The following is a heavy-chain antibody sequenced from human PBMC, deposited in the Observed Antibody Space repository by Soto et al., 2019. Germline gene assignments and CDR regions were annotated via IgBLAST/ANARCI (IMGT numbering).Heavy chain of an antibody. D-gene: IGHD6-13*01. CDR1: GGTFSSYA. CDR2: IIPIFGTA. Sequence: ASVKVSCKASGGTFSSYAISWVRQAPGQGLEWMGGIIPIFGTANYAQKFQGRVTITADKSTSTAYMELSSLRSEDTAVYYCARRSLVTAAAGTGFAPWGQGTLVTVSS. J-gene: IGHJ5*02. CDR3: ARRSLVTAAAGTGFAP. V-gene: IGHV1-69*06.